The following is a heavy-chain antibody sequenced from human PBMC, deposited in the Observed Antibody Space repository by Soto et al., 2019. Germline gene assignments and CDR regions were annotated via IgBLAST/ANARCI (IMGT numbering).Heavy chain of an antibody. CDR3: STRAYDTNGYYRFDP. CDR1: GGSFSGHS. V-gene: IGHV4-34*01. Sequence: PENLPLTCAVYGGSFSGHSWTWIRQSPGKELEWIGDINHSGRVNYSPSLKSRVTISLDTSKNQFSLTLSAVTAADTAMYYCSTRAYDTNGYYRFDPWGQGTIVTVS. D-gene: IGHD3-22*01. CDR2: INHSGRV. J-gene: IGHJ5*01.